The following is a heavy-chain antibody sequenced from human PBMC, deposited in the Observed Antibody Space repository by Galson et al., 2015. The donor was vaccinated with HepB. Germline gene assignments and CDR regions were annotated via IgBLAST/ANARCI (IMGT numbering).Heavy chain of an antibody. CDR1: GYTFTSYD. CDR3: ARSATYYYYYGMDV. V-gene: IGHV1-8*01. CDR2: MNPNSGNT. Sequence: SVKASCKASGYTFTSYDINWVRQATGQGLEWMGWMNPNSGNTGYAQKFQGRVTMTRNTSISTAYMELSSLRSEDTAVYYCARSATYYYYYGMDVWGQGTTVTVSS. J-gene: IGHJ6*02.